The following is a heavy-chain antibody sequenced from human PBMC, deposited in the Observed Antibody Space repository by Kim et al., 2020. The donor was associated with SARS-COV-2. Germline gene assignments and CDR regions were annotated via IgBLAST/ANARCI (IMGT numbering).Heavy chain of an antibody. CDR3: AKLSAGIAVAGPWYFDL. CDR2: ISGSGGST. J-gene: IGHJ2*01. V-gene: IGHV3-23*01. Sequence: GGSLRLSCAASGFTFSSYAMSWVRQAPGNGLEWVSAISGSGGSTYYADSVKGRFTISRDNSKNTLYLQMNSLRAEDTAVYYCAKLSAGIAVAGPWYFDLWGRGTLVTVSS. D-gene: IGHD6-19*01. CDR1: GFTFSSYA.